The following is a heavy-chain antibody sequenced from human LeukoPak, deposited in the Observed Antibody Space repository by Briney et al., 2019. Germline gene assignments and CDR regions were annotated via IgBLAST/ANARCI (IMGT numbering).Heavy chain of an antibody. J-gene: IGHJ3*01. CDR1: GFTFGSHT. CDR3: ARVGYCSSNNCYKAFDL. D-gene: IGHD2-2*02. Sequence: GGSLRLSCAAPGFTFGSHTMNWVRQAPGKGLEWVSYISSSSSPIYYADSVKGRFTISRDNAKKSLYLQMNNLRAEDTAVYYCARVGYCSSNNCYKAFDLWGQGTMVTVSS. CDR2: ISSSSSPI. V-gene: IGHV3-48*01.